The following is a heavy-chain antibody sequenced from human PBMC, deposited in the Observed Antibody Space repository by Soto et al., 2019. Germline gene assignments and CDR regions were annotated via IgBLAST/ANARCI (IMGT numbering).Heavy chain of an antibody. CDR2: INSDGSSP. CDR1: GFTFSDHY. J-gene: IGHJ4*02. Sequence: GGSLRLSCAASGFTFSDHYMDWVRQAPGKGLVWVSRINSDGSSPSYADSVKGRFTISRDNAKNTLYLQMNSLRAEDTAVYYCPRDPHYFYDSTGYYDYWGQGTLVTVSS. CDR3: PRDPHYFYDSTGYYDY. D-gene: IGHD3-22*01. V-gene: IGHV3-74*01.